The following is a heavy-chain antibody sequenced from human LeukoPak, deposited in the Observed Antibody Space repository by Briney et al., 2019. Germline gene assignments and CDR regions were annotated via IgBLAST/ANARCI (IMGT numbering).Heavy chain of an antibody. V-gene: IGHV4-59*11. CDR1: GGSITSHY. J-gene: IGHJ4*02. Sequence: PSETLSLTCTVSGGSITSHYWSWIRQPPGKGLEWIGYSFNGGSTSSHPSLKRRVTMALDTSRDQFSLRLSSVTAADTAIYYCASRPADSTWFGVFDYWSQGTLVTVSS. CDR3: ASRPADSTWFGVFDY. D-gene: IGHD3-10*01. CDR2: SFNGGST.